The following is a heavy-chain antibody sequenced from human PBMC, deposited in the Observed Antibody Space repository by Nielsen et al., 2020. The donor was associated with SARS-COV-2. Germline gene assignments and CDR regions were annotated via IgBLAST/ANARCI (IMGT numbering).Heavy chain of an antibody. V-gene: IGHV3-7*03. D-gene: IGHD3-10*01. CDR2: IKRDGSDK. J-gene: IGHJ4*02. CDR1: GFSFGDHW. CDR3: AKVGDYYGSGSPAPDY. Sequence: GGSLRLSCAASGFSFGDHWMGWVRQSPGKGLEWVADIKRDGSDKSYVDSVKGRFTISRDNAKNSLYLQMNSLRAEDTALYYCAKVGDYYGSGSPAPDYWGQGTLVTVSS.